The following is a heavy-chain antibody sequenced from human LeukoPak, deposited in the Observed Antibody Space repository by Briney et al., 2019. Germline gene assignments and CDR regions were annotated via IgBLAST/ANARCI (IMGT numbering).Heavy chain of an antibody. CDR2: INTDSSDI. CDR1: GFTFSRYA. Sequence: GGSLRLSCAASGFTFSRYAMNWVRQAPGKGLQWVSYINTDSSDIHYADSVKGRFTISRDNARNTLYLQLSSLRAEDSAVYYCARDSFQPGLIDSWGQGTLVTVSS. CDR3: ARDSFQPGLIDS. D-gene: IGHD2-2*01. V-gene: IGHV3-21*05. J-gene: IGHJ4*02.